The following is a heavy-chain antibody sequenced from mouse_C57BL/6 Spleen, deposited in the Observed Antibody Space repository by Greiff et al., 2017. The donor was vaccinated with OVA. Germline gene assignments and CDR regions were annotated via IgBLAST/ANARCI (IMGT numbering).Heavy chain of an antibody. D-gene: IGHD2-1*01. Sequence: EVMLVEPGGGLVKPGGSLKLSCAASGFTFSSYAMSWVRQTPEKRLEWVATISDGGSYTYYPDNVKGRFTISRDNAKNNLYLQMSHLKSEDTAMYYCAREGGNYYAMDYWGQGTTVTVSS. CDR1: GFTFSSYA. CDR2: ISDGGSYT. V-gene: IGHV5-4*01. CDR3: AREGGNYYAMDY. J-gene: IGHJ4*01.